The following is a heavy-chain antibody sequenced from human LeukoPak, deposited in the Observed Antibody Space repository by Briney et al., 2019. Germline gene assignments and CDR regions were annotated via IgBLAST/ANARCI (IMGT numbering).Heavy chain of an antibody. D-gene: IGHD3-22*01. CDR2: INPNSGGT. Sequence: ASVKVSCKASGYTFTGYYMHWVRQAPGQGLEWMGWINPNSGGTNYAQKFQGRVTMTRDTSISTAYMELSRLRSDDTAVYYCTRAAYESSGHDYWGQGTLVTVSS. V-gene: IGHV1-2*02. J-gene: IGHJ4*02. CDR3: TRAAYESSGHDY. CDR1: GYTFTGYY.